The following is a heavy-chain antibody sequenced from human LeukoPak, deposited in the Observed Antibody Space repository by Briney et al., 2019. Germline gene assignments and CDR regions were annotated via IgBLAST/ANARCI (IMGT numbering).Heavy chain of an antibody. V-gene: IGHV2-70*04. CDR1: GFSLSTSGMR. Sequence: SGPTLVKPTQTLTLTCTFSGFSLSTSGMRVNWIRQPPGKALEWLARIDWDDDKFYSTSLKTRLTISKDTSKNQVVLTMTNMDPVDTATYYCARTPNFYYCMDVWGKGTTVTVSS. D-gene: IGHD1-1*01. J-gene: IGHJ6*03. CDR3: ARTPNFYYCMDV. CDR2: IDWDDDK.